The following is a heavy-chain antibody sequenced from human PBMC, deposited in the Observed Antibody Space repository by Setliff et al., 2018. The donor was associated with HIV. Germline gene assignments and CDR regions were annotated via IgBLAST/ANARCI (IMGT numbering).Heavy chain of an antibody. CDR3: ARGRVLRGYYYYYMDV. V-gene: IGHV1-69*10. CDR1: GGTFSSYA. D-gene: IGHD3-3*01. J-gene: IGHJ6*03. Sequence: GAPVKVSCKASGGTFSSYAISWVRQAPGQGLEWMGGIIPILGIANYAQKFQGRVTITADKSTSTAYMELSSLRSEDTAVYYCARGRVLRGYYYYYMDVWGKGTTVTVSS. CDR2: IIPILGIA.